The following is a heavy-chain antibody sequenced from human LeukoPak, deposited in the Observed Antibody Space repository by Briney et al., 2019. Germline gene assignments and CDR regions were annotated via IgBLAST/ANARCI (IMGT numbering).Heavy chain of an antibody. D-gene: IGHD4-11*01. CDR1: GFTLRNYW. Sequence: PGGSLRLSCAASGFTLRNYWMSWVRQAPGKGLEWVANIKQDGSEKYYVDSAKGRFTISRDNAKNSLYLQMNSLRAEDTAVYYCARWGVTTPHYWGQGTLVTVSS. CDR2: IKQDGSEK. V-gene: IGHV3-7*05. CDR3: ARWGVTTPHY. J-gene: IGHJ4*02.